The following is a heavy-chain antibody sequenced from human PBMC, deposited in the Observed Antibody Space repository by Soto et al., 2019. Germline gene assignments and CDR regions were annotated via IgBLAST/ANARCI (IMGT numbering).Heavy chain of an antibody. Sequence: PSETLSLTCTVSGGSISGYFWNWIRQPPGKGLEWIGYMSYTGNTNYNPSLTSRVSISVDTSKNRFSLNLNSVTAADTAVYYCARADTTIVSLAQWGQGTLVTISS. CDR1: GGSISGYF. CDR3: ARADTTIVSLAQ. D-gene: IGHD3-10*01. V-gene: IGHV4-59*01. CDR2: MSYTGNT. J-gene: IGHJ4*01.